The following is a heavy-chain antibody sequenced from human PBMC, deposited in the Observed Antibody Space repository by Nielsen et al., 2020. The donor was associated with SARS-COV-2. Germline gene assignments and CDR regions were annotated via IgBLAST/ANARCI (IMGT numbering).Heavy chain of an antibody. Sequence: SETLSLTCAVSGGSFSGYYWSWIRQPPGKGLEWIGEIDHSGSTNYNPSLKSRVTISVDTSKNQFSLKLSSVTAADTAVYYCARGGMTTVTIDYWGQGTLVTVSS. CDR1: GGSFSGYY. D-gene: IGHD4-17*01. J-gene: IGHJ4*02. V-gene: IGHV4-34*01. CDR2: IDHSGST. CDR3: ARGGMTTVTIDY.